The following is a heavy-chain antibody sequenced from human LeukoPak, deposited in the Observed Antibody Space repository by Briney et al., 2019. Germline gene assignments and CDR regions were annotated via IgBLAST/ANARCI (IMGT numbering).Heavy chain of an antibody. Sequence: PGGSLRLSCAASGFTFSSYWMHWVRQAPGKGLVWVSRINSDGSSTSYADSVKGRFTISRDNAKNTLYLQMNSLRAEDTAVYYCARDMYDSSGYDSLDYWGQGTLVTVSP. CDR1: GFTFSSYW. J-gene: IGHJ4*02. CDR2: INSDGSST. CDR3: ARDMYDSSGYDSLDY. D-gene: IGHD3-22*01. V-gene: IGHV3-74*01.